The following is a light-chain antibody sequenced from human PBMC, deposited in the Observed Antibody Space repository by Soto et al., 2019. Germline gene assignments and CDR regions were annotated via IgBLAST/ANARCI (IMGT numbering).Light chain of an antibody. CDR1: QSVSSN. J-gene: IGKJ2*01. V-gene: IGKV3-15*01. Sequence: EIVMTQSPATLSVSPGERATLSCRASQSVSSNLAWYQQKPGQAPRLLIYGASTRATGIPARFSGSGSGTEFTLTISSLQSEAFAVYYCQQYNNWPPRGGRYTVGRGTKLEIK. CDR3: QQYNNWPPRGGRYT. CDR2: GAS.